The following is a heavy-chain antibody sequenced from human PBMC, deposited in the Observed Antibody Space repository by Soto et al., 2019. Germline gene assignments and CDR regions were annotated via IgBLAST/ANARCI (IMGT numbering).Heavy chain of an antibody. V-gene: IGHV1-18*01. J-gene: IGHJ4*02. CDR2: ISAYNGNT. D-gene: IGHD5-18*01. CDR1: GYTFTSYG. Sequence: ASVTVSCNASGYTFTSYGISWVRQAPGQGLEWVGWISAYNGNTNYAQKLQGRVTMTTATSTSTAYMELRGQEADETSVYYCASICGYSYGPFDYWGQGTLVTVSS. CDR3: ASICGYSYGPFDY.